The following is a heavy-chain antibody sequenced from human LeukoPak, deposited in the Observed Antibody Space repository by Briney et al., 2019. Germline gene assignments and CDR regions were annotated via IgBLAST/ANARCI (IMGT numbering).Heavy chain of an antibody. V-gene: IGHV4-34*01. CDR2: IDHSGSA. CDR3: ARGFPTSSRWFDP. CDR1: GGSFSGYH. J-gene: IGHJ5*02. D-gene: IGHD6-6*01. Sequence: KPSETLSLTRGVYGGSFSGYHWTWIRLRPGKGLDWIGDIDHSGSAHYNPSLKSRVTISIDTSNKQFSLNLHSATAADTAVYYCARGFPTSSRWFDPWGQGTLVTVSS.